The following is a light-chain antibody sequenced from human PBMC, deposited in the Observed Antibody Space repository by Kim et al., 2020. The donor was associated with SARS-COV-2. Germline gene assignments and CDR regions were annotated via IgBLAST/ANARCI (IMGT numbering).Light chain of an antibody. Sequence: QTATLTCTGNSNNVANQGAAWLQQHQGHPPKLLFYRNDNRPSGISERFSASRSGNTASLTITGLQPEDEADYHCSAWDISLGAWVFGGGTQLTVL. CDR2: RND. V-gene: IGLV10-54*04. CDR3: SAWDISLGAWV. J-gene: IGLJ2*01. CDR1: SNNVANQG.